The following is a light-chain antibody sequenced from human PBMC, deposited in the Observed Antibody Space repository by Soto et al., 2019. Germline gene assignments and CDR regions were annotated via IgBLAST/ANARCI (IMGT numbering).Light chain of an antibody. CDR1: SSDVGGYNY. CDR3: TSYTSSSTLDV. CDR2: EVS. J-gene: IGLJ1*01. V-gene: IGLV2-14*01. Sequence: QSGLTQPASVSGSPGQSITISCTGTSSDVGGYNYVSWYQQHPGKAPKRMSYEVSNRPSGVSNRLSGSKSGHTASLTISGLQSEDQGDYFCTSYTSSSTLDVFGSGSQVTV.